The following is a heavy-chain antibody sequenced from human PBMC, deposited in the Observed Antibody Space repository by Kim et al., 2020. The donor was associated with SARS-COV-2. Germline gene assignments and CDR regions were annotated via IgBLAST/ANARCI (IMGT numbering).Heavy chain of an antibody. CDR2: ISYDGSNK. V-gene: IGHV3-30*18. CDR3: AKDRGAIAPYYYGMDV. Sequence: GGSLRLSCAASGFTFSSYGMHWVRQAPGKGLEWVAVISYDGSNKYYADSVKGRFTISRDNSKNTLYLQMNSLRAEDTAVYYCAKDRGAIAPYYYGMDVWGQGTTVTVSS. D-gene: IGHD6-13*01. CDR1: GFTFSSYG. J-gene: IGHJ6*02.